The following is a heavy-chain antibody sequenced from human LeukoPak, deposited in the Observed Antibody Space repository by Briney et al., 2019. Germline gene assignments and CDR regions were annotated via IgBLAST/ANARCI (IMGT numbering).Heavy chain of an antibody. CDR1: GGSMSPYH. Sequence: SETLPLTCTVSGGSMSPYHWGWIRQPSGKGLEWTGYIYYSGSTNYNPSLKSRVTISVDTSKNQFSLKLSSVTAADTAIYYCARAVSGRFDYWGQGTLVTVSS. D-gene: IGHD6-19*01. J-gene: IGHJ4*02. CDR3: ARAVSGRFDY. V-gene: IGHV4-59*12. CDR2: IYYSGST.